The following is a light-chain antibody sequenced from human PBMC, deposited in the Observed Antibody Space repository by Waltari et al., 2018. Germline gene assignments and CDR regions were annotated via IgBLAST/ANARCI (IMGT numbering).Light chain of an antibody. V-gene: IGKV1-5*03. CDR1: QNINKW. J-gene: IGKJ4*01. CDR3: QQYNSYSLLT. CDR2: KAS. Sequence: DIQMTQSPSTLSASVGDRFTITCRASQNINKWLAWYQQKPGKAPKLLIYKASTLESGVPSRFSGSGSGTEFTLTISSLQPDDFATYYCQQYNSYSLLTFGGGTK.